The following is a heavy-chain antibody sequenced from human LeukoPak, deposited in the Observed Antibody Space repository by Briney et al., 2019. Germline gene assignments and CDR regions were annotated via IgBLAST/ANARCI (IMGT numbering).Heavy chain of an antibody. CDR3: ATGGQGNRSAW. V-gene: IGHV4-39*01. CDR2: IYYSGRT. J-gene: IGHJ4*02. D-gene: IGHD1-14*01. CDR1: GGSISSSSYY. Sequence: PSETLSLTCTVSGGSISSSSYYWGWIRQPPGKGLEWIGSIYYSGRTYYNPSLKGRVTISVDTSQNQFALKLSSVTAADTAVYYCATGGQGNRSAWWGQGTLVTVSS.